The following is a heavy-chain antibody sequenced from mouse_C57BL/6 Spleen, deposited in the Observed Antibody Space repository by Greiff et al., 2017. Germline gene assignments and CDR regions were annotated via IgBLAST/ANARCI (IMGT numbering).Heavy chain of an antibody. CDR1: GYTFTSYW. CDR3: ARWDGSPYYYAMDY. D-gene: IGHD2-3*01. J-gene: IGHJ4*01. V-gene: IGHV1-64*01. Sequence: QVQLQQPGAELVKPGASVKLSCKASGYTFTSYWMHWVKQRPGQGLEWIGMIHPNSGSTNYNEKFKSKATLTVDKSSSTAYMQLSSLTSEDSAVYYCARWDGSPYYYAMDYWGQGTSVTVSS. CDR2: IHPNSGST.